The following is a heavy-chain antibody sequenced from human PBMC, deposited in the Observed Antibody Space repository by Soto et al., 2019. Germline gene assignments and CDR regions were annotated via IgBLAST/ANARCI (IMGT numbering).Heavy chain of an antibody. J-gene: IGHJ5*02. CDR3: AMGYSYAPFDP. D-gene: IGHD5-18*01. V-gene: IGHV3-23*01. Sequence: GGSLRLSCAASGFTFSSYAMSWVRQAPGKGLEWVSGISGIGDSTYFAGSVKGRFTISRDNSKNTLYLQMSSLRVEDTAVCYCAMGYSYAPFDPWGQGTLVTVSS. CDR2: ISGIGDST. CDR1: GFTFSSYA.